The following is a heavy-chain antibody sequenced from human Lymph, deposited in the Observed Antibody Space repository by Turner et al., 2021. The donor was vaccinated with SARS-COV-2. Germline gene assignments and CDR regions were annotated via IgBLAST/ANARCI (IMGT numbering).Heavy chain of an antibody. CDR2: TNPNSGKT. D-gene: IGHD6-25*01. CDR3: ESAAQLTVWFDP. V-gene: IGHV1-8*01. J-gene: IGHJ5*02. Sequence: QVQLVQSGAEVTRPGASVKGSGKASGYTFTRYYINWVRQDTGQGLEWMGWTNPNSGKTGYAQKCQARVTMTRNTTISTAYKGLSSLRSEDKAVYYSESAAQLTVWFDPWGQGTLVTVSS. CDR1: GYTFTRYY.